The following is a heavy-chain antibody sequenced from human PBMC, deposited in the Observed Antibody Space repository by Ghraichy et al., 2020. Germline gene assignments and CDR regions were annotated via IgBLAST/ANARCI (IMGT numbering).Heavy chain of an antibody. CDR1: GYTFTSYD. D-gene: IGHD3-16*02. CDR3: ALYVWGSYRQIDY. J-gene: IGHJ4*02. CDR2: MNPNSGNT. V-gene: IGHV1-8*01. Sequence: ASVKVSCKASGYTFTSYDINWVRQATGQGLEWMGWMNPNSGNTGYTQKFQGRVTMTRNTSISTAYMELSSLRSEDTAVYYCALYVWGSYRQIDYWGQGTLVTVSS.